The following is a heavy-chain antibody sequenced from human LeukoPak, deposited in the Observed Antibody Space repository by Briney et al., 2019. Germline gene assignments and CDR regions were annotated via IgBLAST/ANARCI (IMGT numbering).Heavy chain of an antibody. J-gene: IGHJ4*02. Sequence: HPGGSLRLSCAASGFTFSSYWMHWVRQAPGKGLVGVSRINSDGSSTNYADSVKGRFTISRDNAKNTLFLQMNSLRAEDTAVYYCARVRYCDYWGQGTLVTVSS. V-gene: IGHV3-74*01. D-gene: IGHD1-14*01. CDR2: INSDGSST. CDR3: ARVRYCDY. CDR1: GFTFSSYW.